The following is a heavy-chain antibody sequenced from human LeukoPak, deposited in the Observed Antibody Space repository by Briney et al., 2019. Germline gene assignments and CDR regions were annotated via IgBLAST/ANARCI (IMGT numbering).Heavy chain of an antibody. CDR2: ISSSSSYI. Sequence: GGSLRLSXAASGFTFSSYSMNWVRQAPGKGLEWVSSISSSSSYIYYADSVKGRFTISRDNAKNSLYLQMNSLRAEDTAVYYCASWGCSGGSCYSGEFDYWGPGTLVTVSS. CDR3: ASWGCSGGSCYSGEFDY. CDR1: GFTFSSYS. V-gene: IGHV3-21*01. D-gene: IGHD2-15*01. J-gene: IGHJ4*02.